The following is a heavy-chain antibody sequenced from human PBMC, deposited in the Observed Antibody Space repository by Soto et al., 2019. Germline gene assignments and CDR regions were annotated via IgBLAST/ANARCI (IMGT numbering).Heavy chain of an antibody. J-gene: IGHJ4*02. CDR3: ARDYKNHIVVVVAAPGY. Sequence: GASVEVCCKDSGYTKDSYGRRWLRQATKQGLEWMGWISAYNGNTNYAQKLQGRVTMTTDTSTSTAYMELRSLRSDDTAVYYCARDYKNHIVVVVAAPGYWGQGTLVTVSS. V-gene: IGHV1-18*01. CDR1: GYTKDSYG. CDR2: ISAYNGNT. D-gene: IGHD2-15*01.